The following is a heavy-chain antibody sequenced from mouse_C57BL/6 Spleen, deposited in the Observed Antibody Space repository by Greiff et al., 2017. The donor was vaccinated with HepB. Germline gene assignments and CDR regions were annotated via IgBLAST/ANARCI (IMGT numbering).Heavy chain of an antibody. CDR2: IYPSDSET. CDR3: ARGDGYYGDY. CDR1: GYTFTSYW. J-gene: IGHJ2*01. Sequence: VQLQQSGAELVRPGSSVKLSCKASGYTFTSYWMDWVKQRPGQGLEWIGNIYPSDSETHYNQKFKDKATLTVDKSSSTAYMQLSSLTSEDSAVYYCARGDGYYGDYWGQGTTLTVSS. V-gene: IGHV1-61*01. D-gene: IGHD2-3*01.